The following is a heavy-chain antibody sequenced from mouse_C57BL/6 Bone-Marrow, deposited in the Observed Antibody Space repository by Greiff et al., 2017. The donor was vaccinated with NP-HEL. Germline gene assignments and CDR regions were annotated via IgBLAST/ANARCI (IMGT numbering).Heavy chain of an antibody. CDR3: ARGLGGYYAMDY. Sequence: EVHLVESGGGLVKPGGSLTLSCAASGFTFSSSAMSWVRQTPEKRLAWVATISDGGSYTYYPDNVKGRFTISRDNAKNNLYLQMSHLKSEDTAMYYCARGLGGYYAMDYWGQGTSVTVSS. J-gene: IGHJ4*01. CDR1: GFTFSSSA. V-gene: IGHV5-4*01. D-gene: IGHD4-1*01. CDR2: ISDGGSYT.